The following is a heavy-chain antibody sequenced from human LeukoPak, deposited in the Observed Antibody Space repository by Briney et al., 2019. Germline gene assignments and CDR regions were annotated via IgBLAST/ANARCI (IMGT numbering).Heavy chain of an antibody. V-gene: IGHV1-18*01. J-gene: IGHJ5*02. D-gene: IGHD6-6*01. CDR3: ARDHTAARPNWFDP. Sequence: ASVKVSCKASGYTFSTYGVSWVRQAPGQGLEWMGWISAYNGNTNYPQKFQDRVTITTDTSTSTAYMELRSLRSDDPAVYYCARDHTAARPNWFDPWGQGTLVTVSS. CDR1: GYTFSTYG. CDR2: ISAYNGNT.